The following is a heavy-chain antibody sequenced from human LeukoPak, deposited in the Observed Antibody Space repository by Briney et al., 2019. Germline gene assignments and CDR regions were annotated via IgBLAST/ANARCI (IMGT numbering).Heavy chain of an antibody. J-gene: IGHJ4*02. Sequence: GGSLRLSCAASGFTFSSYAMSWVRQAPGKGLEWVSAISGSGGSTYYADSVKGRFTISRDNSKNTLYLQMNSLRAEDTAVYYCATEYYDILTGSSPMPDWGQGTLVTVSS. V-gene: IGHV3-23*01. CDR1: GFTFSSYA. CDR3: ATEYYDILTGSSPMPD. D-gene: IGHD3-9*01. CDR2: ISGSGGST.